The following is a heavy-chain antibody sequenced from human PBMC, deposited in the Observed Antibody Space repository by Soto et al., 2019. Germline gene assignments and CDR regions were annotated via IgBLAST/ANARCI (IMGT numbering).Heavy chain of an antibody. J-gene: IGHJ6*02. CDR2: IYYSAST. Sequence: QVQLQESGPGLVKPSQTLSLTCTVSGGSISSCGYYWSWIRQHPGKGLEWIGYIYYSASTYYNPSLKSRGTISVDTSKMQFSLKLSAVTAVDKAVYYCGRGGDLRWIPSGMDVWGQGTTVTVSS. CDR1: GGSISSCGYY. CDR3: GRGGDLRWIPSGMDV. V-gene: IGHV4-31*03. D-gene: IGHD5-18*01.